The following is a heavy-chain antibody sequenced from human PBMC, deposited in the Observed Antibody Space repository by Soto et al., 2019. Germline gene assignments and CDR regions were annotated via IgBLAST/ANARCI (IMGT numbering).Heavy chain of an antibody. CDR3: ARDPPRGRG. Sequence: QVQLVESGGGVVQPGRSLRLSCAASGFTFSSYAMHWVRQAPGKGLEWVAVISYDGSNKYYADSVKGRFTISRDNSKNTLYLQMNSLRAEDTAVYCWARDPPRGRGWGQGTLVTVSS. D-gene: IGHD3-10*01. CDR1: GFTFSSYA. V-gene: IGHV3-30-3*01. CDR2: ISYDGSNK. J-gene: IGHJ4*02.